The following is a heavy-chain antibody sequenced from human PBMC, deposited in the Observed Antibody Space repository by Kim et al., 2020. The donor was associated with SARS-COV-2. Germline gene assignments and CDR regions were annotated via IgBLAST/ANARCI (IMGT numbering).Heavy chain of an antibody. CDR3: ARSILPDY. Sequence: GGSLRPSCAASGFTFTTYWMTWVRQAPGKGLEWVASINQGGSDKYYVDSVKGRFTISRDNARNSLYLQMNSLRAEDTAVYFCARSILPDYWGQGTLVTVS. CDR1: GFTFTTYW. V-gene: IGHV3-7*03. D-gene: IGHD3-10*01. J-gene: IGHJ4*02. CDR2: INQGGSDK.